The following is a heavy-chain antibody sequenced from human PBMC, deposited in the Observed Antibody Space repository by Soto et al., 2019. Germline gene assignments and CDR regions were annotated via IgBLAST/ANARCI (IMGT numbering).Heavy chain of an antibody. CDR3: ATTQDDSSGYSHY. CDR1: GFTFSSYW. CDR2: IKQDGSEK. D-gene: IGHD3-22*01. V-gene: IGHV3-7*03. Sequence: EVQLVESGGGLVQPGGSLRLSCAASGFTFSSYWMSWVRQAPGKGLEWVANIKQDGSEKYYVDSVKGRFTISRDNAKNSLYLQMNSLRAEDTAVYYCATTQDDSSGYSHYWGQGTLVTVSS. J-gene: IGHJ4*02.